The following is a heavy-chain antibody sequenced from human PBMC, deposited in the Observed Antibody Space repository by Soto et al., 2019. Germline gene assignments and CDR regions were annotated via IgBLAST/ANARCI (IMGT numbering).Heavy chain of an antibody. CDR1: GGSVSGDY. J-gene: IGHJ4*02. D-gene: IGHD1-26*01. CDR3: ARGARVRLAY. CDR2: IQNSGNT. V-gene: IGHV4-59*02. Sequence: SSETLSLTCTVSGGSVSGDYWSWIRQSPGKGLEWIGYIQNSGNTNYNPSLQSRVTLSLDPSKSQFSLKLRSVTAADTAVYYCARGARVRLAYWGQGTLVTVSS.